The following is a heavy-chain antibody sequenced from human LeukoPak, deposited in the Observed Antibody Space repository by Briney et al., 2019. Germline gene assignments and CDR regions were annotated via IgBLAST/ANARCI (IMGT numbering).Heavy chain of an antibody. D-gene: IGHD2-2*01. CDR1: GFTFSSYE. V-gene: IGHV3-48*03. CDR2: ISSSGSTI. Sequence: PGGSLRLSCAASGFTFSSYEMNWVRQAPGKGLEWVSYISSSGSTIYYADSVKGRFTISRDNAKNSLYLQMNSLRAEDTAAYYCARGSGYCSSTSCFYYYYYMDVWGKGTTVTVSS. CDR3: ARGSGYCSSTSCFYYYYYMDV. J-gene: IGHJ6*03.